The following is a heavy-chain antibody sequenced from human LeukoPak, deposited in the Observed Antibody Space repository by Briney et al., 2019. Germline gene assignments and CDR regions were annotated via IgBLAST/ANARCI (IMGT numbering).Heavy chain of an antibody. CDR3: TSLYDSSGYYPTEY. Sequence: PGGSLKLSCAASGFTFSGSAMHWVRQASGRGLEWVGRIRSKANSYATAYAASVKGSFTISRDDSKNTAYLQMNSLKTEDTAVYYCTSLYDSSGYYPTEYWGQGTLVTVSS. CDR1: GFTFSGSA. V-gene: IGHV3-73*01. D-gene: IGHD3-22*01. J-gene: IGHJ4*02. CDR2: IRSKANSYAT.